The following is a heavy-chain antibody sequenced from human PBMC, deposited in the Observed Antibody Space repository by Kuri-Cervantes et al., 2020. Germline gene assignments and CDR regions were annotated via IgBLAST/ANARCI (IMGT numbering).Heavy chain of an antibody. Sequence: GSLRLSCTVSGYSISSGYYWGRIRQSPGKGLEWIGYIYYSGSTYYNPSLKSRATISVDMSKNQFSLQLRSVTAADTAVYYCGRAPESWGQGTLVTVSS. J-gene: IGHJ5*02. CDR1: GYSISSGYY. V-gene: IGHV4-38-2*02. CDR2: IYYSGST. CDR3: GRAPES.